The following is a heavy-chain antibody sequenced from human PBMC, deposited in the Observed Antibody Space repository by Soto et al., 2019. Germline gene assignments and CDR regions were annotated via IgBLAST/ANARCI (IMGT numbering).Heavy chain of an antibody. CDR1: GFTFSSYA. CDR3: ARPYYDFWSGSVYYFDS. Sequence: GGFLRPSCAASGFTFSSYAMHWVRQAPGKGLEWVAVISYDGSNKYYADSVKGRFTISRDNSKNTLYLQMNSLRAEDTAVYYCARPYYDFWSGSVYYFDSWGQGTMVTVSS. V-gene: IGHV3-30-3*01. D-gene: IGHD3-3*01. J-gene: IGHJ4*02. CDR2: ISYDGSNK.